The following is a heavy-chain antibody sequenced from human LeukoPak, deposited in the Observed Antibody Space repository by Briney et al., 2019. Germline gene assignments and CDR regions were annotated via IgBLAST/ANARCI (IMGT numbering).Heavy chain of an antibody. CDR2: IIPIFGTA. V-gene: IGHV1-69*13. Sequence: EASVKVSCKASGGTFSSYAISWVRQAPGQGLEWMGGIIPIFGTANYAQKFQGRVTITADESTSTVYMELSSLRSEDTAVYYCAREGGDTPMVKFDYWGQGTLVTVSS. CDR1: GGTFSSYA. J-gene: IGHJ4*02. D-gene: IGHD5-18*01. CDR3: AREGGDTPMVKFDY.